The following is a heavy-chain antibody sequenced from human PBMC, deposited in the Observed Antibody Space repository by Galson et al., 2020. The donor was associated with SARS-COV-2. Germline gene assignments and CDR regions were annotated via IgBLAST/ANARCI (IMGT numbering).Heavy chain of an antibody. CDR2: IKGDGSYT. J-gene: IGHJ4*02. V-gene: IGHV3-74*01. Sequence: GGSLRLSCAASGFTFRNYWMHWVRHVPGKGLVWVSRIKGDGSYTDYADAVKGRFTISRDNAKNTLYLQMNSLRAEDTAVYYCARDHFGYNSLDYWGQGTLITVSS. CDR1: GFTFRNYW. D-gene: IGHD5-12*01. CDR3: ARDHFGYNSLDY.